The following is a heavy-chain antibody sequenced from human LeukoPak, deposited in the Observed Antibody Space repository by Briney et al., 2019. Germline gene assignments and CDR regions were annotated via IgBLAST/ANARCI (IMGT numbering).Heavy chain of an antibody. Sequence: SETLSLTCAVYGGSFSGYYWSWVRQPPGKGLEWIGEINHSGSTNYNPSLKSRVTISVDTSKNQFSLKLSSVTAADTAVYYCARHGLIAARHAFDIWGQGTMVTVSS. CDR1: GGSFSGYY. V-gene: IGHV4-34*01. D-gene: IGHD6-13*01. J-gene: IGHJ3*02. CDR2: INHSGST. CDR3: ARHGLIAARHAFDI.